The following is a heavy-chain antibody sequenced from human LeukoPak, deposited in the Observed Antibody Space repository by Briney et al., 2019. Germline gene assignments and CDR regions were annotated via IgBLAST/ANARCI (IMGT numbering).Heavy chain of an antibody. CDR3: ARDPLQMSAKPFDF. J-gene: IGHJ4*02. CDR2: IYHSGST. CDR1: GYSISSGYY. V-gene: IGHV4-38-2*02. D-gene: IGHD5-24*01. Sequence: SETLSLTCTVSGYSISSGYYWGWIRQPPGKGLEWIGSIYHSGSTYYNPSLKSRVTISVDTSKNQFSLKLSSVTAADTAVYYCARDPLQMSAKPFDFWGQGTLVTVSS.